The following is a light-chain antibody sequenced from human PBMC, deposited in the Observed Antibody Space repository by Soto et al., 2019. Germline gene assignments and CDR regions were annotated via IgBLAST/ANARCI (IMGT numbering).Light chain of an antibody. CDR1: QGISSY. Sequence: DIQLTQSPSFLSASVGDRVTITCRASQGISSYLAWYQQKPGKAPKLLIYAASTLQSGVPSRFSGSGSGTEFNLTISSLQPEDFATYYCQQLNSYPPWTFGQGTKLEIK. CDR2: AAS. J-gene: IGKJ2*02. V-gene: IGKV1-9*01. CDR3: QQLNSYPPWT.